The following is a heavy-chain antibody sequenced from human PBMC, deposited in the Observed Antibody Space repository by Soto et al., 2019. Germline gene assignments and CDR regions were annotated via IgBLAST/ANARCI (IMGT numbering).Heavy chain of an antibody. J-gene: IGHJ6*02. CDR2: ITDVGDPT. CDR3: AKDRDIAYRLEGGFYYSGMDV. CDR1: GFTFGTYA. V-gene: IGHV3-23*01. D-gene: IGHD5-12*01. Sequence: GESLKISCAASGFTFGTYAMNWVPQAPGKGLEWVATITDVGDPTYYADSVKGRFTISRDNSKNTLFLQMNSLRAEDTARYYCAKDRDIAYRLEGGFYYSGMDVWGQGTTVTVS.